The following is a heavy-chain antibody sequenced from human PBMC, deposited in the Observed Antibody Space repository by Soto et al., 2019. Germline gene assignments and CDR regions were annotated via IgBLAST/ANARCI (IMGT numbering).Heavy chain of an antibody. V-gene: IGHV1-69*01. J-gene: IGHJ6*02. CDR2: IIPIFGTA. CDR1: GGTFSSYA. D-gene: IGHD3-22*01. CDR3: ARGGMGRGDSSAVNYYYYGMDV. Sequence: QVQLVQSGAEVKKPGSSVKVSCKASGGTFSSYAISWVRQAPGQGLEWMGGIIPIFGTANYEQKFQGRVTITADESTSTAYMELSSLRSEDSAVYYCARGGMGRGDSSAVNYYYYGMDVWGQGTTVTVSS.